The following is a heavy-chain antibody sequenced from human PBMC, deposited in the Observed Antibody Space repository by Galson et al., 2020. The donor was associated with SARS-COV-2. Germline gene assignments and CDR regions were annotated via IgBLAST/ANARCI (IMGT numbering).Heavy chain of an antibody. J-gene: IGHJ6*02. D-gene: IGHD3-22*01. CDR3: AAVVVKYYYYGMDV. CDR2: IYHSGST. V-gene: IGHV4-4*02. Sequence: ASETLSLTCAVSGGSISSSNWWIWVRQPPGKGLEWIGEIYHSGSTNYNPSLKSRVTISVDKSKNQFSLNLSSVTAADTAVYYCAAVVVKYYYYGMDVWGQGTTVTVSS. CDR1: GGSISSSNW.